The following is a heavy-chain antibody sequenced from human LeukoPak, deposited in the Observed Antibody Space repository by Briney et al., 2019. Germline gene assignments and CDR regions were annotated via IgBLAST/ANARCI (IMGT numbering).Heavy chain of an antibody. CDR1: GYTFTSYG. J-gene: IGHJ4*02. Sequence: ASVKVSCKASGYTFTSYGISWVRQAPGQGLEWMGWISAYNGSTNYAQKLQGRVTMTTDTSTSTAYMELRSLRSDDTAVYNCARCRGSTSCCDYWGQGTLVTVSS. CDR2: ISAYNGST. D-gene: IGHD2-2*01. V-gene: IGHV1-18*01. CDR3: ARCRGSTSCCDY.